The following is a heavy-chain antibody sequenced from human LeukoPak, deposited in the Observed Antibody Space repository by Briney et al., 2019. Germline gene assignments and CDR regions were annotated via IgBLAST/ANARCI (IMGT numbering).Heavy chain of an antibody. CDR1: GFTFSSYG. D-gene: IGHD5-18*01. V-gene: IGHV3-30*02. J-gene: IGHJ4*02. Sequence: PGVSLRLSCAASGFTFSSYGMHWVRQAPGKGLEWVAVIWYDGSNKYYADSVKGRFTISRDNSKNTLYLQMNSLRAEDTAVYYCAKDYGGYSYGYGSFDYWGQGTLVTVSS. CDR3: AKDYGGYSYGYGSFDY. CDR2: IWYDGSNK.